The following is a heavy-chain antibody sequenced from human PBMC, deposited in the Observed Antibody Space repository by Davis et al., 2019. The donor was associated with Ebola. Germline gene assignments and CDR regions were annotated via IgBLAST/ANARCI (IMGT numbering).Heavy chain of an antibody. CDR1: GGTFSSYT. Sequence: SVKVSCKASGGTFSSYTISWVRQAPGQGLEWMGRIIPILGIANYAQKFQGRVTITADKSTNTLYMDMSSLRSDDTAVYYCARFSDGYRDFDSWGQGTLVTVSS. CDR2: IIPILGIA. J-gene: IGHJ4*02. CDR3: ARFSDGYRDFDS. D-gene: IGHD5-24*01. V-gene: IGHV1-69*02.